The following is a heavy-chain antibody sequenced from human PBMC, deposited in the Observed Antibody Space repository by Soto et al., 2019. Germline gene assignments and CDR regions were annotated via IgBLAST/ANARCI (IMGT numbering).Heavy chain of an antibody. CDR2: ISGSGGST. CDR1: GFTFSSYA. J-gene: IGHJ5*02. D-gene: IGHD6-6*01. V-gene: IGHV3-23*02. Sequence: EVQLLESGGGLVQPGGSLRLSCAASGFTFSSYAMSWVRQAPGKGLEWVSAISGSGGSTYYNPSLKSRVTISVDTSKNQFSLKLSSVTAADTAVYYCARVGLAARGRWFDPWGQGTLVTVSS. CDR3: ARVGLAARGRWFDP.